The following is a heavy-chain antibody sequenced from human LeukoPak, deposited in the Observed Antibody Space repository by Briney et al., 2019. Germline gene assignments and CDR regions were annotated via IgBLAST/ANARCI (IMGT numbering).Heavy chain of an antibody. CDR3: AKDSLRAARDFDY. V-gene: IGHV3-9*01. J-gene: IGHJ4*02. Sequence: GGSLRLSCAASGFTFDDYAMPWVRQAPGKGLEWVSGISWNSGSIGYADSVKGRFTISRDNAKNSLYLQMNSLRAEDTALYYCAKDSLRAARDFDYWGQGTLVTVSS. CDR2: ISWNSGSI. CDR1: GFTFDDYA. D-gene: IGHD6-6*01.